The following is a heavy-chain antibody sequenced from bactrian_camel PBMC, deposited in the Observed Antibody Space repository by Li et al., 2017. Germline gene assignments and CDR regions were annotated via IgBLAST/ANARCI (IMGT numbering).Heavy chain of an antibody. D-gene: IGHD1*01. CDR2: IHPSGIRS. V-gene: IGHV3S31*01. CDR1: GFTFSSYA. J-gene: IGHJ4*01. Sequence: VQLVESGGGLVQPGGALRLSCAASGFTFSSYAMSWVRQAPGKGLEWVSDIHPSGIRSYYADSVKGRFTISRDNAKNTLDLQMHSLKTEDTAVYYCVADAWWEPTINAWVRGYRYWGQGTQVTVS. CDR3: VADAWWEPTINAWVRGYRY.